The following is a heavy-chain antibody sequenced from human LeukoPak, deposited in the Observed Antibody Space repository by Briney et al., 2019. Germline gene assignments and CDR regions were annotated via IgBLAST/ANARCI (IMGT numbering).Heavy chain of an antibody. CDR1: GFSLSNSA. J-gene: IGHJ4*02. CDR3: AKVPMVRGVMENFDY. D-gene: IGHD3-10*01. V-gene: IGHV3-23*01. CDR2: ISGSGGST. Sequence: QSGGSLRLSCAASGFSLSNSAMSWVRQAPGKGLEWVSAISGSGGSTYYADSVKGRFTISRDNSKNTLYLQMNSLRAEDTAVYYCAKVPMVRGVMENFDYWGQGTLVTVSS.